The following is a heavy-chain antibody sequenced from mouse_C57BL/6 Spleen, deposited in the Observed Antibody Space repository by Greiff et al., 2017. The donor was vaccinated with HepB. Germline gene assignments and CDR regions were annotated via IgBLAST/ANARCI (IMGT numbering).Heavy chain of an antibody. CDR3: AREGNYEDDAMDY. Sequence: QVQLQQSGAELVKPGASVKMSCKASGYTFTSYWITWVKQRPGQGLEWIGEIYPGSGSTNYNEKFKSKATLTVDTSSSTAYMQLSSLTSEDSAVYYGAREGNYEDDAMDYWGQGTSVTVSS. J-gene: IGHJ4*01. D-gene: IGHD2-1*01. CDR1: GYTFTSYW. CDR2: IYPGSGST. V-gene: IGHV1-55*01.